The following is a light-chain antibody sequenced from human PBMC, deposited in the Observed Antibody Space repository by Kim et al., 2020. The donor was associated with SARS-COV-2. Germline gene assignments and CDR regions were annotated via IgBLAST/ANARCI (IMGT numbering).Light chain of an antibody. CDR3: QAWDVSTGV. V-gene: IGLV3-1*01. CDR2: QDS. J-gene: IGLJ2*01. Sequence: VSPGQTASITGAGDKLGDKYVGWYQPKPGQSPEFVIYQDSKRPSGIPVRFSGSNSGNTATLTISATQAMDEADYYCQAWDVSTGVFGGGTQLTVL. CDR1: KLGDKY.